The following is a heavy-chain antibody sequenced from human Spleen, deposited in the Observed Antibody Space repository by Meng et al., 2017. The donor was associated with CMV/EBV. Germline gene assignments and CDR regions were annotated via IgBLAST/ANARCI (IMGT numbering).Heavy chain of an antibody. CDR3: ARVGCSSARCYNAFDI. CDR2: ISNGGSSI. V-gene: IGHV3-48*03. Sequence: GGSLRLSCAASGFTFSNYEMNWVRQAPGKGLEWISYISNGGSSIYYADSVKGRFTISRDNAKNSLYLQMNSLRAEDTAVYYCARVGCSSARCYNAFDIWGQGTMVTVSS. J-gene: IGHJ3*02. D-gene: IGHD2-2*02. CDR1: GFTFSNYE.